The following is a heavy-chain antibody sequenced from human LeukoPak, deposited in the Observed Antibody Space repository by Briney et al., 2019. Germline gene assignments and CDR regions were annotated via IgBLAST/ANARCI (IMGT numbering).Heavy chain of an antibody. CDR2: IYPGDSDT. D-gene: IGHD2-2*02. J-gene: IGHJ5*02. CDR1: GYSFTSYW. V-gene: IGHV5-51*01. Sequence: GESLKISCKGSGYSFTSYWIGWVRQMPGKGLEWMGIIYPGDSDTRYSSSFQGQVTISADKSISTAYLQWSSLKASDTAMYYCAAKVVPAAIGGENWFDPWGQGTLVTVSS. CDR3: AAKVVPAAIGGENWFDP.